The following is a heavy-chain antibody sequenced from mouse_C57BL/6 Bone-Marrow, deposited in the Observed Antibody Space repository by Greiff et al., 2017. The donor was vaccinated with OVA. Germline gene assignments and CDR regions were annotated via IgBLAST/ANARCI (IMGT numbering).Heavy chain of an antibody. CDR2: IYPGNSDT. Sequence: EVQLQQSGTVLARPGASVKMSCKTSGYSFTSYWMHWVKQRPGQGLEWIGAIYPGNSDTSYNQKFKGKATLTAVTSASTAYMELSSLTNEDSAVSYCTGYYSNSKGIDYWGQGTLVTVSA. J-gene: IGHJ3*01. V-gene: IGHV1-5*01. CDR3: TGYYSNSKGIDY. CDR1: GYSFTSYW. D-gene: IGHD2-5*01.